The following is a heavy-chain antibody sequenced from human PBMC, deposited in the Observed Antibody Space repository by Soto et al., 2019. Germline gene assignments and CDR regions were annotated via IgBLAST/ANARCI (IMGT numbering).Heavy chain of an antibody. V-gene: IGHV3-30*18. CDR2: ISYDGSNK. CDR1: GCTFSRYG. CDR3: AKTGSYYPNDAFDI. Sequence: QVQLVESGGGVVQPGRSLRLSCAASGCTFSRYGMHWVRQAPGKGLEWVAVISYDGSNKYYADSVKGRFTISRDNSKNTLYLQMNSLRAEDTAVYYCAKTGSYYPNDAFDIWGQGTMVTVSS. J-gene: IGHJ3*02. D-gene: IGHD1-26*01.